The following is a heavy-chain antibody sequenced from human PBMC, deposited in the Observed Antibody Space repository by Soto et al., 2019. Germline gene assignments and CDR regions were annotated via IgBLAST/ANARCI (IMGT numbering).Heavy chain of an antibody. Sequence: EAPVKVSCTTSGYTFTIFGINWVRQAPGQGLEWMGWISAYNGNTNYAQRLQGRVTMTTDTSTSTAYMELRSLRSDDTAMYYCARGSDYDVDWGKGTLVTVS. CDR2: ISAYNGNT. CDR1: GYTFTIFG. V-gene: IGHV1-18*01. D-gene: IGHD5-12*01. CDR3: ARGSDYDVD. J-gene: IGHJ4*02.